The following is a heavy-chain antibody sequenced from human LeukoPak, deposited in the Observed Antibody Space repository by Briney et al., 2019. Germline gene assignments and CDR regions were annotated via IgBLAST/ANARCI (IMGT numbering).Heavy chain of an antibody. CDR2: VYYSGST. CDR3: ARTRDDTSGYLSIDY. Sequence: GSLRLSCAASGFTFSSYWMSWIRQPPGKGLEWLGYVYYSGSTNYNPSLKSRVTISIHTSKKQFSLKLTSVTAADTALYYCARTRDDTSGYLSIDYWGQGTLVTVSS. J-gene: IGHJ4*02. V-gene: IGHV4-59*01. D-gene: IGHD3-22*01. CDR1: GFTFSSYW.